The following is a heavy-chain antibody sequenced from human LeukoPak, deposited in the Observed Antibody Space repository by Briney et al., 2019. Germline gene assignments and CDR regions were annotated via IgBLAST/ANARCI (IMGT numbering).Heavy chain of an antibody. D-gene: IGHD4-17*01. Sequence: GESLKISCKGSGYSFTSYWIGWVRQMPGKGLEWMGLRNPADSDTRYSPSFQGQVTISVDKSISTAYLEWSSLRASDTAMYYCARLDYGDYNYFDYWGQGTLVTVSS. V-gene: IGHV5-51*01. CDR1: GYSFTSYW. CDR2: RNPADSDT. J-gene: IGHJ4*02. CDR3: ARLDYGDYNYFDY.